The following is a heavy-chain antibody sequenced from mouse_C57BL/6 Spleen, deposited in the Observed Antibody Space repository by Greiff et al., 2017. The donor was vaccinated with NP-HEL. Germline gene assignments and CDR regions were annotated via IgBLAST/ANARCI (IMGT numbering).Heavy chain of an antibody. CDR1: GYTFTDYE. CDR3: TREGVMVTTSFDY. CDR2: IDPETGGT. Sequence: QVQLQQSGAELVRPGASVTLSCKASGYTFTDYEMHWVKQTPVHGLEWIGAIDPETGGTAYNQKFKGKAILTADKSSSTAYMELRSLTSEDSAVYYCTREGVMVTTSFDYWGQGTTLTVSS. J-gene: IGHJ2*01. V-gene: IGHV1-15*01. D-gene: IGHD2-3*01.